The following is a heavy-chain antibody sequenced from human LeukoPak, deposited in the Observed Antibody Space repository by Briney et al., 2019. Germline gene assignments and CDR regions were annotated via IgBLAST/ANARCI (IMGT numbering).Heavy chain of an antibody. CDR3: ARRGRNYYGSGSPPGHLGY. CDR1: GFTSSSYW. D-gene: IGHD3-10*01. V-gene: IGHV3-74*01. Sequence: PGGSLRLSCAASGFTSSSYWMHWVRQAPGKGLVWVSRINSDGSSTSYADSVKGRFTISRDNAKNSLYLQMNSLRAEDTAVYYCARRGRNYYGSGSPPGHLGYWGQGTLVTVSS. J-gene: IGHJ4*02. CDR2: INSDGSST.